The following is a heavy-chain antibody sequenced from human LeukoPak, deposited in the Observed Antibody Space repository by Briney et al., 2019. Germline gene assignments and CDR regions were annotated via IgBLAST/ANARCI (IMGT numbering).Heavy chain of an antibody. V-gene: IGHV4-59*12. J-gene: IGHJ4*02. D-gene: IGHD6-13*01. CDR2: IYYSGST. Sequence: SETLSLTCTVSGGSISSYCWSWIRQPPGKGLEWIGYIYYSGSTNYNPSLKSRVTISVDTSKNQFSLRLTSVTAADTAVYYCATVGGHSSSWYYFDYWGQGTLVTVSS. CDR3: ATVGGHSSSWYYFDY. CDR1: GGSISSYC.